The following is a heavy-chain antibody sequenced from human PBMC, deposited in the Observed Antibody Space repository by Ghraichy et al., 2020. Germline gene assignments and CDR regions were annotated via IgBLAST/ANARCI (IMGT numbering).Heavy chain of an antibody. D-gene: IGHD3-3*01. CDR3: ARGRLGVLYYDFWSGYYEKNWFDP. Sequence: SETLSLTCAVYGGSFSGYYWSWIRQPPGKGLEWIGEINHSGSTNYNPSLKSRVTISVDTSKNQFSLKLSSVTAADTTVYYCARGRLGVLYYDFWSGYYEKNWFDPWGQGTLVTVSS. V-gene: IGHV4-34*01. CDR2: INHSGST. CDR1: GGSFSGYY. J-gene: IGHJ5*02.